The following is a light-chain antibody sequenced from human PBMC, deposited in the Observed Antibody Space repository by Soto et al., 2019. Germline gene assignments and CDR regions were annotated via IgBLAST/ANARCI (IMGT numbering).Light chain of an antibody. J-gene: IGLJ1*01. V-gene: IGLV1-44*01. CDR2: SNN. CDR3: AAWDDSLSAYV. Sequence: QPVLTQPPSASGAPGQRVIVSCSGGSSNVGSNSVNWYQQLPGSAPKLLIFSNNQRPSGVPDRLSGSKSGTSASLAIGGLQSDDEADYYCAAWDDSLSAYVFGTGTQLTVL. CDR1: SSNVGSNS.